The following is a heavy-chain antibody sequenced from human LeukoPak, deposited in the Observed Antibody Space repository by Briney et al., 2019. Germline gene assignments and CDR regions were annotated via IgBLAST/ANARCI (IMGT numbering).Heavy chain of an antibody. CDR1: GFSLSTDG. J-gene: IGHJ5*02. D-gene: IGHD6-19*01. Sequence: GGSLGLSCAASGFSLSTDGIHWGRQAPGKGLEWVAMMSYDGKAEYYGDSVTGRFALFRDSSNNALYLQMNSLRAEDTAVYYCARDLYGSGWYNYFDPWGQGALVTVSS. CDR2: MSYDGKAE. CDR3: ARDLYGSGWYNYFDP. V-gene: IGHV3-30*03.